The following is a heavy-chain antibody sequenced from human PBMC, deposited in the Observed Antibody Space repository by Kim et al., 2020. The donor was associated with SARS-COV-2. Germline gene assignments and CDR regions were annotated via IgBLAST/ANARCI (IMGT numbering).Heavy chain of an antibody. CDR3: ARGDDILTGHIDHPFDY. Sequence: GGSLRLSCAASGFTFSSYAMHWVRQAPGKGLEWVAVISYDGSNKYYADSVKGRFTISRDNSKNTLYLQMNSLRAEDTAVYYCARGDDILTGHIDHPFDYWGQGTLVTVSS. D-gene: IGHD3-9*01. CDR1: GFTFSSYA. J-gene: IGHJ4*02. V-gene: IGHV3-30*04. CDR2: ISYDGSNK.